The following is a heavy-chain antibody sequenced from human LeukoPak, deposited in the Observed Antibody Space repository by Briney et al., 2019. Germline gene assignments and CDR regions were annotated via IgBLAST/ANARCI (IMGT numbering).Heavy chain of an antibody. Sequence: PGASLRLSCAASGFTFSSYAMSWVRQAPGKGLEWVSGISGSGGSTYYADSLKGRFTISRDNSKNTLYLQMNSLRAEDTAVYYCAKVSDYDYVWESHRSYYFHYWGQGTLVTVSS. J-gene: IGHJ4*02. CDR1: GFTFSSYA. CDR3: AKVSDYDYVWESHRSYYFHY. V-gene: IGHV3-23*01. D-gene: IGHD3-16*02. CDR2: ISGSGGST.